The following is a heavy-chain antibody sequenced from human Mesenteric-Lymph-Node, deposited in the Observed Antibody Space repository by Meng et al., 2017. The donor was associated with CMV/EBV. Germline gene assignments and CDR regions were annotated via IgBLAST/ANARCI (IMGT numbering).Heavy chain of an antibody. V-gene: IGHV3-30*04. CDR3: AKDSGAYNTRFDY. J-gene: IGHJ4*02. CDR1: GFTLNSHT. CDR2: ISYDGVTK. D-gene: IGHD1-1*01. Sequence: GESLKISCEASGFTLNSHTIHWVRQAPGRGLEWVAVISYDGVTKYYADSVKGRFTISRDNAKNSLYLQMNSLRVEDTAVYYCAKDSGAYNTRFDYWGQGTLVTVSS.